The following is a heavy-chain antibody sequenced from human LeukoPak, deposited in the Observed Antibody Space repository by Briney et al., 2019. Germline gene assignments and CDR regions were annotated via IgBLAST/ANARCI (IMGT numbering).Heavy chain of an antibody. Sequence: GGSLRLSCAASGFTFSSYNMNWVRQAPGKGLEWVSSITSGSSYIYYADSVKGRFTISRDNAKNSLYLQMNSLKTEDTAVYYCTTDYEDAFDIWGQGTMVTVSS. D-gene: IGHD3-3*01. CDR2: ITSGSSYI. CDR3: TTDYEDAFDI. V-gene: IGHV3-21*03. J-gene: IGHJ3*02. CDR1: GFTFSSYN.